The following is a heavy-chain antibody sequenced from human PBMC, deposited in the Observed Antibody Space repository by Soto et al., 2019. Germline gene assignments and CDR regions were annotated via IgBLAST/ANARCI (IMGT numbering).Heavy chain of an antibody. D-gene: IGHD3-9*01. Sequence: ASVKVSCKASGYTFTSYGISWVRQAPGQGLEWMGWISAYNGNTNYAQKLQGRVTMTTDTSTSTAYMELRSLRSDDTAVYYCARDGVVYDILTGYYPTPEFDYWGQGTLVTVSS. J-gene: IGHJ4*02. CDR1: GYTFTSYG. CDR2: ISAYNGNT. CDR3: ARDGVVYDILTGYYPTPEFDY. V-gene: IGHV1-18*01.